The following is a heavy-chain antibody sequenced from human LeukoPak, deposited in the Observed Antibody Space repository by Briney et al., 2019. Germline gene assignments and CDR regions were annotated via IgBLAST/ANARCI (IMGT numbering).Heavy chain of an antibody. CDR3: ARGTQTYYYGSGSSLGFDY. J-gene: IGHJ4*02. D-gene: IGHD3-10*01. Sequence: SETLSLTCAVYGGSYSGYYWSWIRQPPGKGLEWIGEINHSGSTNYNPSLKSRVTISVDTSKNQFSLKLSSVTAADTAVYYCARGTQTYYYGSGSSLGFDYWGQGTLVTVSS. CDR1: GGSYSGYY. CDR2: INHSGST. V-gene: IGHV4-34*01.